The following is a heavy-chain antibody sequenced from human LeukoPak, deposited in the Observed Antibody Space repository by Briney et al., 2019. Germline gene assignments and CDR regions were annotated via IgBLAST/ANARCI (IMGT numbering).Heavy chain of an antibody. CDR1: GYTFTGYD. V-gene: IGHV1-8*01. CDR3: ARTGAYSSSWYQGHGMDV. CDR2: MNPNSGNT. D-gene: IGHD6-13*01. Sequence: ASVKVSCKASGYTFTGYDINWVRQATGQGLEWMGWMNPNSGNTGYAQKFQGRVTMTRNTSISTAYMELSSLRSEDTAVYYCARTGAYSSSWYQGHGMDVWGQGTTVTVSS. J-gene: IGHJ6*02.